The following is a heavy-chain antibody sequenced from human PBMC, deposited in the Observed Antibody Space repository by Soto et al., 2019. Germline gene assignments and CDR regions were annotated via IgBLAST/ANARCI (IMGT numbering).Heavy chain of an antibody. CDR1: GFTFSSYW. J-gene: IGHJ4*02. CDR3: SRGQPTTDFWSGYYSNFDY. D-gene: IGHD3-3*01. CDR2: IRQDGNEK. Sequence: EVQLVESGGGLVQPGGSLRLSCAASGFTFSSYWMTWVRQAPGKGLEWVANIRQDGNEKYYVGSVKGRFTISRDNAKNTQYLQMNNRRAEDRAGYYCSRGQPTTDFWSGYYSNFDYWGQGTLVTVSS. V-gene: IGHV3-7*01.